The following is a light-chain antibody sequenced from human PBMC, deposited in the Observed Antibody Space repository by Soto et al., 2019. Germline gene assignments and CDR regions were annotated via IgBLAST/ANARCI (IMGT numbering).Light chain of an antibody. CDR1: QSISRSY. Sequence: EIVLTQSPGTLSLSPGERATLSCRASQSISRSYLAWYQQKPGQAPRLLIYGASSRATGIPDRFSGSGSGTDFTLTISRLEPEDFALYYCQQYVSSPKTFGQGTKVEIK. J-gene: IGKJ1*01. CDR2: GAS. V-gene: IGKV3-20*01. CDR3: QQYVSSPKT.